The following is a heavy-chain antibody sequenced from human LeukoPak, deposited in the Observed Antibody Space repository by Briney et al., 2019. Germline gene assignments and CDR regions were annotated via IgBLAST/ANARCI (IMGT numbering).Heavy chain of an antibody. D-gene: IGHD1-14*01. J-gene: IGHJ6*03. V-gene: IGHV1-46*01. Sequence: GSVKVSCKASGYTFTSYYMHWVRQAPGQGLEWMGIIIPSGGSTSYAQKFRGRVTMARDTSTSTVYMELSSLRSDDTAVYYCATSPGRSPNRDYMDVWGKGTTVTISS. CDR2: IIPSGGST. CDR1: GYTFTSYY. CDR3: ATSPGRSPNRDYMDV.